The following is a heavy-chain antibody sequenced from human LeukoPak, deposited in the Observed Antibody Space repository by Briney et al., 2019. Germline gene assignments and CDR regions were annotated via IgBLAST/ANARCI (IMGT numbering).Heavy chain of an antibody. CDR2: TSWNSGTI. CDR1: GFKFDDHG. V-gene: IGHV3-9*01. CDR3: ARGGGLDV. J-gene: IGHJ6*02. Sequence: GGSLRLSCAVSGFKFDDHGMHWVRQAPGKGLEWVSGTSWNSGTIGYVDSVKGRFTISRDKAKNSLYLQMSNLRAEDTAVYFCARGGGLDVWGQGATVTVSS. D-gene: IGHD3-16*01.